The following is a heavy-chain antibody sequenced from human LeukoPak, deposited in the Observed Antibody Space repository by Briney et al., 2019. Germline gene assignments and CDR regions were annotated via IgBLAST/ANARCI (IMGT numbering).Heavy chain of an antibody. J-gene: IGHJ4*02. V-gene: IGHV3-30*04. CDR1: GFTFPTYA. CDR3: AAVLGSGYSGYGGDY. CDR2: ISNDAINK. Sequence: GGSLRLSCAASGFTFPTYALHWVRQAPGKGLEWVAVISNDAINKYYADSVKGRFTISRDNSKNTLYLQMNSLRAEDTAVYYCAAVLGSGYSGYGGDYWGQGTLVTVSS. D-gene: IGHD5-12*01.